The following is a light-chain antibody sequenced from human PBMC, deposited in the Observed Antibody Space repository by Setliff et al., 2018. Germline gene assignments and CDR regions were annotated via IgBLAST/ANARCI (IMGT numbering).Light chain of an antibody. CDR2: EVT. J-gene: IGLJ1*01. Sequence: QSALTQPASVSGSPGQSITISCAGTSSDVGAYSHVSWYQQYPGKAPKLMIYEVTKRPSGVPDRFSGSKSGNTASLTVSGLQAEDEADYFCSSYAASYNPYVFGTGTKV. CDR3: SSYAASYNPYV. V-gene: IGLV2-8*01. CDR1: SSDVGAYSH.